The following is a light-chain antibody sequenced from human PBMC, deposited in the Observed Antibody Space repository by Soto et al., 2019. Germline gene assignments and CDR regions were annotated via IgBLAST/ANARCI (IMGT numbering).Light chain of an antibody. CDR2: QVS. Sequence: QSALTQPASVCGSPGQSIAISCSGTTSDVGAYNYVSWYQQHPGKAPKLMIYQVSNRPSGVSNRFSGSKSGNTASLTISGLQAEDEADYYCSSYTTSTTYVFGTGTKLTVL. CDR1: TSDVGAYNY. CDR3: SSYTTSTTYV. V-gene: IGLV2-14*01. J-gene: IGLJ1*01.